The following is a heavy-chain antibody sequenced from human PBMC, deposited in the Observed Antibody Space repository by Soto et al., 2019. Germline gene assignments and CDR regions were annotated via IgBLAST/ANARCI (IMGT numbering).Heavy chain of an antibody. D-gene: IGHD4-17*01. CDR2: ISGSGGGT. Sequence: EVQVVESGGGLVQPGGSLRLSCATSKFTFSAYAMTWVRQDPGEGLEWVSSISGSGGGTSYADSVKGRFSISRDNSKNTLYLRMNSLRVEDTAVYYCTRDPNGDHIGAFDFWGQGIVVTVSS. V-gene: IGHV3-23*04. J-gene: IGHJ3*01. CDR1: KFTFSAYA. CDR3: TRDPNGDHIGAFDF.